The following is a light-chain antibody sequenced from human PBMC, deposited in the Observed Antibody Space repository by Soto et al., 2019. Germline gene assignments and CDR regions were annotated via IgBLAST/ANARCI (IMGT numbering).Light chain of an antibody. CDR2: DVS. CDR3: CSYAGSYTVVL. J-gene: IGLJ2*01. CDR1: SSDVGGYNY. Sequence: QSVLTQPRSVSGSPGQSVTISCTGTSSDVGGYNYVSWYQPHPGKAPKLMIYDVSKRPSGVPDRFSGSKSGNTASLTISGLQAEDEADYYCCSYAGSYTVVLFGGGTKVTVL. V-gene: IGLV2-11*01.